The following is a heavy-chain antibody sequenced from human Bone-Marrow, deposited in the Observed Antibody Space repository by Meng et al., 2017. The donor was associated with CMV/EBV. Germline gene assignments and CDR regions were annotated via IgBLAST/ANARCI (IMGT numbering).Heavy chain of an antibody. D-gene: IGHD2-2*01. CDR1: GFTFSSYA. CDR2: ISYDGSNK. Sequence: GGSLRLSCAASGFTFSSYAMHWVRQAPGKGLEWVAVISYDGSNKYYADSVKGRFTISRDNSKNTLYLQMNSLRAEDTAVYYCARGPMVPAAIVGYCGQGTLVTVSS. J-gene: IGHJ4*02. V-gene: IGHV3-30-3*01. CDR3: ARGPMVPAAIVGY.